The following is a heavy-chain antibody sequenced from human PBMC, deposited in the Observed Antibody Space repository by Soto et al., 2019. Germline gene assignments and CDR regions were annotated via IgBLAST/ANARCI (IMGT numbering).Heavy chain of an antibody. J-gene: IGHJ4*02. CDR3: ARDTYVVVPAAAGY. D-gene: IGHD2-2*01. V-gene: IGHV3-21*01. CDR2: ISSSSSYI. CDR1: GFTCSCCS. Sequence: PGGSLRLSCAASGFTCSCCSMNWVRQAPGKGLEWVSSISSSSSYIYYADSVKGRFTISRDNAKNSLYLQMNSLRAEDTAVYYCARDTYVVVPAAAGYWGQGTLVTVSS.